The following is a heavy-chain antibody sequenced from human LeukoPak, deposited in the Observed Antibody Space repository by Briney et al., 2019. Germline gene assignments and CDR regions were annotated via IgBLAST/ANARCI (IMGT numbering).Heavy chain of an antibody. V-gene: IGHV3-48*03. Sequence: GGSLRLSCAASGFTFSSYEMNWVRQAPGKGLEWVSYISSSGSTIYYADSVKGRFTISRDNAKNSLYLQMNSLRAEDTALYYCASFRGDFKSNWFDPWGQGTLVTVSS. CDR1: GFTFSSYE. CDR3: ASFRGDFKSNWFDP. J-gene: IGHJ5*02. D-gene: IGHD3-16*01. CDR2: ISSSGSTI.